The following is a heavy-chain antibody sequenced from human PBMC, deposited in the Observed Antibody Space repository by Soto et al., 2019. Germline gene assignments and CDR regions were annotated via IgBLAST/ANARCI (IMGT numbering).Heavy chain of an antibody. CDR2: ISYDGRSK. J-gene: IGHJ3*02. D-gene: IGHD2-15*01. V-gene: IGHV3-30*04. CDR1: GFTFSSYA. CDR3: AREGGYCSGGNCYSFAFDI. Sequence: ESGGGVVQPGRSLRLSCAASGFTFSSYAMHWVRQAPGKGLEGVAIISYDGRSKYYADSVKGRFTIYRDNSKSTLYLQMNSLRDEDTAVYYCAREGGYCSGGNCYSFAFDIWGQGTMVTVSS.